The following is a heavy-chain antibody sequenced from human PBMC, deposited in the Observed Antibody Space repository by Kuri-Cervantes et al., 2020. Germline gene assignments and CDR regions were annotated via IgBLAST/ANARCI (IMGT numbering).Heavy chain of an antibody. CDR3: AREDYAGITIFGVVIHMEV. J-gene: IGHJ6*03. CDR2: IKQDGSEK. Sequence: GESLKISCAASGFTFSSYWMSWVRQAPGKGLEWVANIKQDGSEKYYVDSVKGRFTISRDNAKNSLYLQMNSLRAEDTAVYYCAREDYAGITIFGVVIHMEVWGKGTTVTVSS. D-gene: IGHD3-3*01. V-gene: IGHV3-7*01. CDR1: GFTFSSYW.